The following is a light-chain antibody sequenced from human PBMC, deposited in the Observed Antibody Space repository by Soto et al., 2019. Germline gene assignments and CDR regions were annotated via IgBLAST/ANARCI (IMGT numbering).Light chain of an antibody. Sequence: EILLTQYPGTLSLSPGERATLSCRASQGVSSSYLAWYQQKPGQAPRLLIYGASSRATGIPDRLSGSASGTEFTLTISRMEPEDFAVYYCQQYGSSRTFGQGTKVDIK. CDR3: QQYGSSRT. V-gene: IGKV3-20*01. J-gene: IGKJ1*01. CDR2: GAS. CDR1: QGVSSSY.